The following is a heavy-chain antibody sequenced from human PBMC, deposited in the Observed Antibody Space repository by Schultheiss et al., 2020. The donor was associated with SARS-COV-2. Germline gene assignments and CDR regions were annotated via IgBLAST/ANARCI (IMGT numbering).Heavy chain of an antibody. CDR1: GYSISSGYY. CDR2: IYHSGST. Sequence: SETLSLTCAVSGYSISSGYYWGWIRQPPGKGLEWIGSIYHSGSTYYNPSLKSRVTISVDTSKNQFSLKLSSVTAADTAVYYCARVTFYYDSSGYAYYFDYWGQGTLVTVSS. V-gene: IGHV4-38-2*01. D-gene: IGHD3-22*01. J-gene: IGHJ4*02. CDR3: ARVTFYYDSSGYAYYFDY.